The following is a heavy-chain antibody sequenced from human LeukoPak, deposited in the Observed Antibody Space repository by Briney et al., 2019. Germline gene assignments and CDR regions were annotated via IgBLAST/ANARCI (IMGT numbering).Heavy chain of an antibody. V-gene: IGHV3-7*01. D-gene: IGHD3-22*01. CDR1: GFSMSVYW. Sequence: GGSLRLSCEASGFSMSVYWMSWVRQAPGKGLEWVGNIKQDGSERNYVDSVKGRFTISRDNAKKSLYLQMNSLRAEDTAVYYRARDWGAYYHFFDYWGQGTLVTVSS. J-gene: IGHJ4*02. CDR2: IKQDGSER. CDR3: ARDWGAYYHFFDY.